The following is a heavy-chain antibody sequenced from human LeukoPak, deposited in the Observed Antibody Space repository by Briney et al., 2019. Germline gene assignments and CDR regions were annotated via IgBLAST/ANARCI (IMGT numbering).Heavy chain of an antibody. Sequence: GGSLRLSCAASGFTFSSYGMHWVRQAPGKGLEWVAFIRYDGSNKYYADSVKGRFTISRDNSKNTLYLQMNSLGAEDTAVYYCAKFQGYGDYCFDYWGQGTLVTVSS. D-gene: IGHD4-17*01. CDR2: IRYDGSNK. J-gene: IGHJ4*02. V-gene: IGHV3-30*02. CDR3: AKFQGYGDYCFDY. CDR1: GFTFSSYG.